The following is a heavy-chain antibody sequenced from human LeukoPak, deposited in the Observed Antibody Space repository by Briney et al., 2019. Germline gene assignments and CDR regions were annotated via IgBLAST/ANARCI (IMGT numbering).Heavy chain of an antibody. CDR1: GESFSGYY. Sequence: PSETLSLTCAVYGESFSGYYWSWIRQPPGKGLEWIGEINPTGSTNYNPSLKSRVTMSVDTSKNQFSLRLRTVTAAETAVYYCARRPLNSGDYDGPSGLDYWGQGTLVTVSS. CDR2: INPTGST. J-gene: IGHJ4*02. V-gene: IGHV4-34*01. D-gene: IGHD1-26*01. CDR3: ARRPLNSGDYDGPSGLDY.